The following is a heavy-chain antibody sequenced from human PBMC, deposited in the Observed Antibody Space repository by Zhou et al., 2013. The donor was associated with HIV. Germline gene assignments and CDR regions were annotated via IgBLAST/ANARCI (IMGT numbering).Heavy chain of an antibody. CDR1: GYTLADLA. CDR3: ARDLGFPGGEYYFDH. D-gene: IGHD3-16*01. CDR2: INPSGGST. Sequence: QVQLVQSGAEVKPPGASVKVSCKVFGYTLADLAIHWVRQAPGQGLEWMGIINPSGGSTSYAQKFQGRVTMTRDTSTSTVYMELSSLRSEDTAVYYCARDLGFPGGEYYFDHVGPGNPGHRLL. V-gene: IGHV1-46*01. J-gene: IGHJ4*02.